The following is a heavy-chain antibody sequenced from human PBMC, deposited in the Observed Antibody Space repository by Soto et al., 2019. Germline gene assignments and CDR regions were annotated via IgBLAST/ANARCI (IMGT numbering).Heavy chain of an antibody. D-gene: IGHD6-13*01. V-gene: IGHV3-23*01. CDR2: ISGSGDTA. CDR1: RLTFSNYA. CDR3: ANADYSYSWAPGDY. J-gene: IGHJ4*02. Sequence: EVQVLESGGGLVQPGGSLRLSCVISRLTFSNYALNWVRQAPGKGLEWVSSISGSGDTAYYADSVKGRFTISRDNSKNTLYLHMNSLRVEDTALYYCANADYSYSWAPGDYWGQGTLVTVSS.